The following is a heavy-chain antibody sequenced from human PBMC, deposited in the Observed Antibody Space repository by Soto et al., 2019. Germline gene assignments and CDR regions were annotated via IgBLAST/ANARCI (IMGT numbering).Heavy chain of an antibody. CDR3: ARPRLPSNNYYFDS. CDR2: ISGSGDST. V-gene: IGHV3-23*01. D-gene: IGHD1-20*01. Sequence: EVQLLESGGGSVQPGGSLRLSCAASGFTFSSYGMTFSSYAMSWVRQAPGKGLEWVSTISGSGDSTYYADSVKGRFTIARDNSKNTLFLQTNSLRAEDTAVYYCARPRLPSNNYYFDSWGQGTLVTVSS. CDR1: GFTFSSYGMTFSSYA. J-gene: IGHJ4*02.